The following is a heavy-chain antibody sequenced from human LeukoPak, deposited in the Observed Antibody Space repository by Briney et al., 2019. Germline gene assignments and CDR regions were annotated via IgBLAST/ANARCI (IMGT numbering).Heavy chain of an antibody. CDR3: ARVTHDTGIVVVPAAIPWFDP. J-gene: IGHJ5*02. CDR1: GASISSVNL. D-gene: IGHD2-2*02. CDR2: MYLSGTA. V-gene: IGHV4-4*02. Sequence: PSGTLSLTCAVSGASISSVNLWSWVRQPPGKGLEWIGEMYLSGTATYNPSLKGRVTISIDKSENQFSLKLSSVTAADTAVYYCARVTHDTGIVVVPAAIPWFDPWGQGTLVTVSS.